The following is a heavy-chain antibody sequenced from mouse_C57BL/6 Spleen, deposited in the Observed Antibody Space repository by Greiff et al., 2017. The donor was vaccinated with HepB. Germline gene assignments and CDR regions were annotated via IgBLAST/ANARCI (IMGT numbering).Heavy chain of an antibody. CDR3: ARFYYGKRAMDY. CDR2: IFPGSGST. V-gene: IGHV1-75*01. CDR1: GYTFTDYY. J-gene: IGHJ4*01. Sequence: QVQLKESGPELVKPGASVKISCKASGYTFTDYYINWVKQRPGQGLEWIGWIFPGSGSTYYNEKFKGKATLTVDKSSSTAYMLLSSLTSEDSAVYFCARFYYGKRAMDYWGQGTSVTVSS. D-gene: IGHD2-1*01.